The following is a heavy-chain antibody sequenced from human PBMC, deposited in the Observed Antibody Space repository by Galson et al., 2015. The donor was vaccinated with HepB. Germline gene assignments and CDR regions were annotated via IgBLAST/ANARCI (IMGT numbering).Heavy chain of an antibody. CDR3: ARHPGRGSVGYAFDL. Sequence: SLRLSCADSGFTFSSYTMHWVRQAPGKGLEWVALISSDGSDKYYADSVKGRFTISRDNSKNTLYLQMNSLRAEDTAVYYCARHPGRGSVGYAFDLWGQGTPVTVSA. D-gene: IGHD5-12*01. CDR2: ISSDGSDK. CDR1: GFTFSSYT. J-gene: IGHJ4*02. V-gene: IGHV3-30*04.